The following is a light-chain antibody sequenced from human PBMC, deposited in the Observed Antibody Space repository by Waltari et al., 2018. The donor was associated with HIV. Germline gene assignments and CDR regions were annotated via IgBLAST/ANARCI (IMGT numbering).Light chain of an antibody. Sequence: QSALTQPASVSGSPGQSITISCTGTSSDVGGYNYVSWYQQHPGKAPKLMIYDVSNRPAGVSNRFSGSKSGNTASLTISGLQAEDEADYYCSSYRSSSTWVCGGGTKLTV. CDR3: SSYRSSSTWV. J-gene: IGLJ3*02. CDR2: DVS. CDR1: SSDVGGYNY. V-gene: IGLV2-14*03.